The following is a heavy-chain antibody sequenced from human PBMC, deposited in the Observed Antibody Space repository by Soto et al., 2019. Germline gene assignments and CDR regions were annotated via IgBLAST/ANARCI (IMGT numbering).Heavy chain of an antibody. CDR1: GFTFRSYE. J-gene: IGHJ4*02. V-gene: IGHV3-48*03. CDR3: ARDPPYDSSGNYRFDY. Sequence: PGGSLRLSCAASGFTFRSYEMNWVRQAPGKGLEWVSYISSSGSPKHYADSVKGRFTISRDNAKNSLYLEMNSLRGEDTAVYYCARDPPYDSSGNYRFDYWGQGTLVTVSS. CDR2: ISSSGSPK. D-gene: IGHD3-22*01.